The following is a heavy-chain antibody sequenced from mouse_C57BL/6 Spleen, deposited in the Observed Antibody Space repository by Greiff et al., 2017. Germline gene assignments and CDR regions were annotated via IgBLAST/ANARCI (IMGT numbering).Heavy chain of an antibody. Sequence: VQLQQSGAELARPGASVKLSCKASGYTFTSYGISWVKQRTGQGLEWIGEIYPRSGNTYYNEKFKGKATLTADKSSSTAYMELRSLTSEDSAVYFCARRCDNDYDEKVFDYWGQGTTLTVSS. J-gene: IGHJ2*01. CDR1: GYTFTSYG. CDR3: ARRCDNDYDEKVFDY. D-gene: IGHD2-4*01. V-gene: IGHV1-81*01. CDR2: IYPRSGNT.